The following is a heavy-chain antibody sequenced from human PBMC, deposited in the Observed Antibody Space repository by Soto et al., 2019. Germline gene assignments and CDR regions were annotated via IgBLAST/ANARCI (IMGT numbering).Heavy chain of an antibody. V-gene: IGHV3-23*01. Sequence: PGGSLRLSCAHSGFTFSSYALSWVRQAPGKGLEWVSAISGSGGSTYYADSVKGRFTISRDNSKNTLYLQMNSLRAEDTAIYYCARGFSSSPNWFDPWGRGTLVTVSS. CDR1: GFTFSSYA. J-gene: IGHJ5*02. CDR3: ARGFSSSPNWFDP. D-gene: IGHD6-6*01. CDR2: ISGSGGST.